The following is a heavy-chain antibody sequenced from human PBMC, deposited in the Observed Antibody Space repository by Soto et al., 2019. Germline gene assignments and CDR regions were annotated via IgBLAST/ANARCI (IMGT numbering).Heavy chain of an antibody. CDR1: GFNFRSFG. Sequence: PGGSLRLSCESSGFNFRSFGISWVRQAPGKGLEWISAISFGGTNTYYSDSVKGRFTISRDNAKGAAYLQMNSLRGDDTALYYCAKDRGVRAGLDYWGQGTMVTVSS. J-gene: IGHJ4*02. V-gene: IGHV3-23*01. CDR2: ISFGGTNT. CDR3: AKDRGVRAGLDY. D-gene: IGHD2-8*01.